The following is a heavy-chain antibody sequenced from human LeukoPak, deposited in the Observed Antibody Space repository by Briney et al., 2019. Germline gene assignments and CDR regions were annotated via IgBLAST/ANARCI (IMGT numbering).Heavy chain of an antibody. CDR3: ARARELGY. J-gene: IGHJ4*02. D-gene: IGHD3-10*01. Sequence: SETLSLTCTVSGGSISSYYWSWLRQPPGKGLEWIGYIYYSGSTNYNPSLKSRVTISVDTSKNQFSLKLTSVTAADTAVYYCARARELGYWGQGTLVTVSS. CDR2: IYYSGST. CDR1: GGSISSYY. V-gene: IGHV4-59*01.